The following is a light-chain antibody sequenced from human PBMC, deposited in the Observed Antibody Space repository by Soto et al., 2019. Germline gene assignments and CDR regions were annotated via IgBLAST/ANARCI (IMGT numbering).Light chain of an antibody. CDR3: MQARETPYT. V-gene: IGKV2-28*01. CDR1: QRLLHSNGNTF. CDR2: LGS. J-gene: IGKJ2*01. Sequence: EIVMTQSPPSLTVTPGEPASISCRSSQRLLHSNGNTFLDWYLQKPGQSPQLLIYLGSNRASGVPDRVSGSEAGTDCTLKISRVEAEEVGVYYCMQARETPYTFGQGTKLEIK.